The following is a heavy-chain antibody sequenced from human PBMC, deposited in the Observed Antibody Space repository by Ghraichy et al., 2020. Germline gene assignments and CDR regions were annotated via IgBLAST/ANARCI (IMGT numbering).Heavy chain of an antibody. V-gene: IGHV3-74*01. CDR2: IASDGIET. J-gene: IGHJ4*02. CDR3: ARGLPYGNQGDY. D-gene: IGHD4-23*01. Sequence: GGSLRLSCATSGFTFSSFWMHWVRQAPGKGLVWVSRIASDGIETTYADSVKGRFTISRDNAKNTLYLQMNSLRAEETAVYYYARGLPYGNQGDYWGQGTLVTVSS. CDR1: GFTFSSFW.